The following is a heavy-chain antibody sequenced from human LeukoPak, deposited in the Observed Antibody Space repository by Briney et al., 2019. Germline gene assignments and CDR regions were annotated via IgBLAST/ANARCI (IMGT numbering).Heavy chain of an antibody. Sequence: SETLSLTCTVSGSSISSSSYYWGWIRQPPGKGLEWIGNIYYSGSTYYNPSLKSRVTISVDTSKNQFSLKVSSVTAADSAVYYCARSAAATFDYWGQGTLVTVSS. J-gene: IGHJ4*02. V-gene: IGHV4-39*01. CDR3: ARSAAATFDY. D-gene: IGHD6-13*01. CDR1: GSSISSSSYY. CDR2: IYYSGST.